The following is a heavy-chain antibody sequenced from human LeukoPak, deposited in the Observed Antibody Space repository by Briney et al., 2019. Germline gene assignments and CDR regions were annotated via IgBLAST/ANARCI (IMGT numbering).Heavy chain of an antibody. CDR1: GGSVSGFY. Sequence: PSETLSLTCTVSGGSVSGFYWSWMRQPAGKGLEWIGRLYTSGSTNYNPSLKSRVTMSVDTSKKLFSLKLTSVTAADTAMYYCARARHYSRGEYFDYWGQGTLVTVSS. CDR3: ARARHYSRGEYFDY. D-gene: IGHD4-11*01. V-gene: IGHV4-4*07. J-gene: IGHJ4*02. CDR2: LYTSGST.